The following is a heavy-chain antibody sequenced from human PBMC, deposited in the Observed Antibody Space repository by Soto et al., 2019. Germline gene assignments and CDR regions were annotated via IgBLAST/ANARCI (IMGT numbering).Heavy chain of an antibody. D-gene: IGHD3-22*01. CDR1: GYTFTRNG. CDR3: VKDRDSNSWPSRDV. V-gene: IGHV1-18*01. J-gene: IGHJ6*02. CDR2: ISPNSGNI. Sequence: QVHLVQSGAEVKKPGASVNVSCKTSGYTFTRNGISWVRQAPEQGLEWMGWISPNSGNIKYAQKLQGRVIMTTDTSTSTAYMELRSLRFDDTAVYYCVKDRDSNSWPSRDVWGPGTKVTVSS.